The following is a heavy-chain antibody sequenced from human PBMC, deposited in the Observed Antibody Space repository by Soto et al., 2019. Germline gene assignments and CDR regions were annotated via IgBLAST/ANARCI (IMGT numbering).Heavy chain of an antibody. V-gene: IGHV1-2*02. Sequence: AVGVSCKASFYSFTSHGISWVRPAPGQGLEWMGWINANSGSTNYAEKFQGRVTMTRDTYVSTEDMELSRLKSDDTAVYYCARDRGMEVADYYFDYWGQGTLVTVTS. CDR2: INANSGST. J-gene: IGHJ4*02. CDR1: FYSFTSHG. CDR3: ARDRGMEVADYYFDY. D-gene: IGHD6-19*01.